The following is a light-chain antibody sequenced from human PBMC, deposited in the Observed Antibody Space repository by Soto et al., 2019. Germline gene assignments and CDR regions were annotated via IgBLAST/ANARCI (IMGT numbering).Light chain of an antibody. CDR1: PAIASF. CDR2: DAA. Sequence: IQLTQSPSSLSASVGDRVTITCRASPAIASFLAWYQQKPGTAPKLLIYDAATLQSGVPSRFSGSRSGTEYTLTIASLQPEDFSTYYCQQSDSTPYTFGQGTKVEI. V-gene: IGKV1-39*01. CDR3: QQSDSTPYT. J-gene: IGKJ2*01.